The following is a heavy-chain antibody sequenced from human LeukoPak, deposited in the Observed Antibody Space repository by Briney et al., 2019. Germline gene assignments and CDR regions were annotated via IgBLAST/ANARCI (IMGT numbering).Heavy chain of an antibody. CDR3: GKRSSGYIDF. Sequence: GGSLRLSCAASKFMFSSYGMHWVRQAPGKGLEWVAFIPYDGSNKYYADSVKGRFTISRDNSMNILYLQMNSLRAEDTAVYYCGKRSSGYIDFWGQGTLVTVSS. D-gene: IGHD3-22*01. J-gene: IGHJ4*02. CDR1: KFMFSSYG. V-gene: IGHV3-30*02. CDR2: IPYDGSNK.